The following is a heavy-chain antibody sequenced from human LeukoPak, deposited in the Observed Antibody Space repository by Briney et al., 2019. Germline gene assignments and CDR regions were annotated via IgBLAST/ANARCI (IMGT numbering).Heavy chain of an antibody. J-gene: IGHJ4*02. CDR2: IIPIFGTA. CDR1: GGTFSSYA. V-gene: IGHV1-69*13. Sequence: ASVKVSCKASGGTFSSYAISWVRQAPGQGLEWMGGIIPIFGTANYAQKFQGRVTITADESTSTAYMELSSLRSEDTTVYYCARGWDTAMAHFDYRGQGTLVTVSS. CDR3: ARGWDTAMAHFDY. D-gene: IGHD5-18*01.